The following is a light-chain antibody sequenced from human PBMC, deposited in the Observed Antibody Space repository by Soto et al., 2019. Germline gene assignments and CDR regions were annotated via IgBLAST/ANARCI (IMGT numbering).Light chain of an antibody. J-gene: IGKJ5*01. CDR3: HQYRSSAPIT. CDR2: AAS. CDR1: QSVHNNY. V-gene: IGKV3-20*01. Sequence: DIVLTQSPGTLSLSPGGRVNLSCRASQSVHNNYLAWYQQKPSQAPRLLIFAASGRATGIPDRFSGSGSDTDFTLTISRLQPEDSAVYYCHQYRSSAPITFGQGTRLE.